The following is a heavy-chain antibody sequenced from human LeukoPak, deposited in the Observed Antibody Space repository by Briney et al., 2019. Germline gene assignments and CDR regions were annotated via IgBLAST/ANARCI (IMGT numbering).Heavy chain of an antibody. Sequence: SSETLSLTCTVSGVSFTNYYWAWIRQPVGKGLEWIGRMYISGSTNYNPSLKSRVTISIDKTKNQFSLKLRSVTDADTAVYYCARDYLVGAPLDSWGQGTLVTVSP. CDR1: GVSFTNYY. V-gene: IGHV4-4*07. J-gene: IGHJ4*02. CDR2: MYISGST. CDR3: ARDYLVGAPLDS. D-gene: IGHD1-26*01.